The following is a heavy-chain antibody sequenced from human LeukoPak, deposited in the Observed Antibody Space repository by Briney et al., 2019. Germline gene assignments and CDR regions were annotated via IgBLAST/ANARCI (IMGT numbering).Heavy chain of an antibody. J-gene: IGHJ3*01. D-gene: IGHD3-22*01. V-gene: IGHV5-51*01. Sequence: GESLKISCKGSGYKFNAYWIAWVRQMPGKGLEWMGIIYPDDSDTRYSPSFQGQVTISADKSVSIAYLQWSSLKASDTAMYYCARPNITSYYDSRGYDAFDVWGQGTMVVVSS. CDR1: GYKFNAYW. CDR3: ARPNITSYYDSRGYDAFDV. CDR2: IYPDDSDT.